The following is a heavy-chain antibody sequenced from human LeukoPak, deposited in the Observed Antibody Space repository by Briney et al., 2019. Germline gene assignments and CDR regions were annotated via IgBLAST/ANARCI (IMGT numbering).Heavy chain of an antibody. CDR1: GFIVSNNY. Sequence: GGSLRLSCVASGFIVSNNYMSWVRQAPGKGLEWVSGISGSGGSTYYADSVKGRFTISRDNSKTTLYLQMNSLRAEDTAVYYCANDIGYWYFALWGRGTLVTVSS. CDR3: ANDIGYWYFAL. V-gene: IGHV3-23*01. J-gene: IGHJ2*01. CDR2: ISGSGGST.